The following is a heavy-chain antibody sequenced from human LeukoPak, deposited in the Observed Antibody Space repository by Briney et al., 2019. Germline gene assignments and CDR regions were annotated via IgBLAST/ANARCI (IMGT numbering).Heavy chain of an antibody. D-gene: IGHD3-16*01. CDR1: GGSISNSF. CDR3: ARRLRAESDASPDNWIGP. V-gene: IGHV4-59*08. CDR2: IYYTGSP. J-gene: IGHJ5*02. Sequence: SETLSLTCTVSGGSISNSFWNWIRQPPGKGPEWIGHIYYTGSPRYNPSLTSRVTISVDTSSNQFSLTLHSVTAADTAVYYCARRLRAESDASPDNWIGPWGQGALVTVSS.